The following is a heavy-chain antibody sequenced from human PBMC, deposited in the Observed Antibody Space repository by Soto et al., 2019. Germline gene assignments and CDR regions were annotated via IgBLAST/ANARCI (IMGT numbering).Heavy chain of an antibody. V-gene: IGHV2-26*01. CDR1: GFSLSNVRLG. Sequence: QVTLKESGPVLVKPTETLTLTCTVSGFSLSNVRLGVSWIRQPPGKALEWLAHIFSSDEKSYSASLKSRLTISKDTSKSQVVLTVTKMDPVDTATYFCARTYGSRRYGFDYWGQGTSVTVSS. D-gene: IGHD3-10*01. CDR2: IFSSDEK. J-gene: IGHJ4*02. CDR3: ARTYGSRRYGFDY.